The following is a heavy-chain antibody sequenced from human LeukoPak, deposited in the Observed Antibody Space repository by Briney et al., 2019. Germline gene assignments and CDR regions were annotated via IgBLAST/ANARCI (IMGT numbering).Heavy chain of an antibody. V-gene: IGHV3-7*01. CDR1: GFTFSTYW. CDR3: ARRLVVAGVGDY. CDR2: IKEDGSRQ. J-gene: IGHJ4*02. Sequence: PGGSLRLSCAASGFTFSTYWMSWVRQTPGKGLEWVANIKEDGSRQYYVDSVKGRFTISRDNAKNSLYLQINSLRAEDTAVYYCARRLVVAGVGDYWGQGTLVTVSS. D-gene: IGHD6-19*01.